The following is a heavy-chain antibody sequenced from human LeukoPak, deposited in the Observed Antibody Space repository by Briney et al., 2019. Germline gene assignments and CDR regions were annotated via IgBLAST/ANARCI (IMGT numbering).Heavy chain of an antibody. V-gene: IGHV1-46*03. J-gene: IGHJ5*02. CDR1: GYTFTSYY. CDR3: PRDSSKGRVATP. CDR2: INPSGNST. Sequence: ASVKVSCKASGYTFTSYYMHWVRQAPGQGLEWMGIINPSGNSTNYAQNFQGRVTMTRDTCTSTVYMDLSSLRSEDTAVYYCPRDSSKGRVATPWGQGTLVTVSS. D-gene: IGHD6-13*01.